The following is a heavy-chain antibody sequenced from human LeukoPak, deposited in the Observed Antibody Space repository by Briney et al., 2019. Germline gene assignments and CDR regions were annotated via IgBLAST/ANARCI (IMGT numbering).Heavy chain of an antibody. CDR2: ISSSSSYI. CDR1: GFTFRSYE. V-gene: IGHV3-21*01. D-gene: IGHD3-3*01. J-gene: IGHJ3*02. CDR3: ARFLILGAFDI. Sequence: GGSLRLSCEDSGFTFRSYEMNWVRQAPGKGLEWVSPISSSSSYIYYADSVKGRFTISRDNAKNSLYLQMNSLRAEDTAVYYCARFLILGAFDIWGQGTMVTVSS.